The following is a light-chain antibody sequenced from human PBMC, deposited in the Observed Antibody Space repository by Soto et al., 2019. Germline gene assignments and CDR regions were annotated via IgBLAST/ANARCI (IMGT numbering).Light chain of an antibody. CDR1: QSVSSSS. J-gene: IGKJ5*01. CDR2: GAS. V-gene: IGKV3-20*01. Sequence: EIVLTQSPGTLSLSPGKRATLSCRATQSVSSSSVAWYQQKPGQAPRLLISGASSRATGIPDRFSGSGSGTDFTLTISRLEPEDFAVYYCQQYGSSPIAFGQGTRLDIK. CDR3: QQYGSSPIA.